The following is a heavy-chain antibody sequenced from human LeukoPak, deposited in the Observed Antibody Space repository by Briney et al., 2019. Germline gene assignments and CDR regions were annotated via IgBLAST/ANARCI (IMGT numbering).Heavy chain of an antibody. Sequence: SETLSLTCAVYGGSFSVYYWSWIRQPPGNGLEWIGEINHSGSTNYNPSLESRVTISVDTSKNQFSLKLSSVTAADTAVYYSARRSIRSRVWASNWFDPWGQGTLVTVSS. CDR2: INHSGST. V-gene: IGHV4-34*01. D-gene: IGHD3-16*01. CDR1: GGSFSVYY. CDR3: ARRSIRSRVWASNWFDP. J-gene: IGHJ5*02.